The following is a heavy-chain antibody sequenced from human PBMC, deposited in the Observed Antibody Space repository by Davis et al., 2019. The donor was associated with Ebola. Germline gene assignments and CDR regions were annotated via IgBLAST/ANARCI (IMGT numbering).Heavy chain of an antibody. Sequence: SETLSLTCAVYGGSFSGYYWSWIRQPPGKGLEWIGEIYHSGSTNYNPSLKNRVTISVDKSKNQFSLKLRSVTAADTAVYYCARVIGNYGGWFDPWGQGTLVTVSS. V-gene: IGHV4-34*01. D-gene: IGHD4-11*01. CDR3: ARVIGNYGGWFDP. J-gene: IGHJ5*02. CDR2: IYHSGST. CDR1: GGSFSGYY.